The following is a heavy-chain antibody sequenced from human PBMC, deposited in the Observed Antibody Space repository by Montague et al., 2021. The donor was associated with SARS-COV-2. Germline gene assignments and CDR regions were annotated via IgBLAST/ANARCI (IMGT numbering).Heavy chain of an antibody. Sequence: SETLSLTCAVSGGSTSSSNWWSWVRQPPGKGLEWIGEIYHSGSTNYNPSLKSRVTISVDKSKNQFSLKLSSVTAADTAVYYCARGSRGISAEDAFDIWGQGTMVTVSS. V-gene: IGHV4-4*02. CDR1: GGSTSSSNW. D-gene: IGHD2-21*01. CDR2: IYHSGST. J-gene: IGHJ3*02. CDR3: ARGSRGISAEDAFDI.